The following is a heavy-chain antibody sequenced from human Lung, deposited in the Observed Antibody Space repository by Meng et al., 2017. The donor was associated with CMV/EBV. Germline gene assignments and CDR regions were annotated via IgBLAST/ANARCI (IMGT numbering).Heavy chain of an antibody. CDR3: AKDEGYCSDGSCYYYYYGLDF. V-gene: IGHV3-9*01. J-gene: IGHJ6*02. D-gene: IGHD2-15*01. CDR1: GFTFDDYA. CDR2: VSWNSGYI. Sequence: GGSLRLSCAASGFTFDDYALHWVRQVPGKGLEWVAGVSWNSGYIAYADSVKGRFTISRDNAKSSLFLQMNSLRAEDTALYYCAKDEGYCSDGSCYYYYYGLDFWGQGTTVTVSS.